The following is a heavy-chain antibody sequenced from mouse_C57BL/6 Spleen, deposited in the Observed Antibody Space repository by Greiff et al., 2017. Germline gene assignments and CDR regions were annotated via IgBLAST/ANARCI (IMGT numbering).Heavy chain of an antibody. Sequence: VQLQQPGAELVKPGASVKLSCKASGYTFTSYWMHWVKQRPGQGLEWIGMIPPNSGSTNYNEKVKSKATLTVDKSSSTAYMQLSSLTSEDSAVYYCAIGGGSSYFSYWYFDVWGTGTTVTVSS. V-gene: IGHV1-64*01. CDR3: AIGGGSSYFSYWYFDV. CDR1: GYTFTSYW. J-gene: IGHJ1*03. CDR2: IPPNSGST. D-gene: IGHD1-1*01.